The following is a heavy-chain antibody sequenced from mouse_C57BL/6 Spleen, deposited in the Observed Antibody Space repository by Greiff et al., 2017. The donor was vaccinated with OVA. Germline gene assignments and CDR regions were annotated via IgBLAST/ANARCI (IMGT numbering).Heavy chain of an antibody. CDR1: GYTFTSYW. Sequence: QVQLQQPGAELVRPGSSVKLSCKASGYTFTSYWMHWVKQRPIQGLEWIGNIDPSDSETHYNQKFKDKATLTVDKSSSTAYMQLSSLTSEDSAVYCFARGGSAAWCAYWGQGTLVTVSA. CDR3: ARGGSAAWCAY. J-gene: IGHJ3*01. CDR2: IDPSDSET. V-gene: IGHV1-52*01.